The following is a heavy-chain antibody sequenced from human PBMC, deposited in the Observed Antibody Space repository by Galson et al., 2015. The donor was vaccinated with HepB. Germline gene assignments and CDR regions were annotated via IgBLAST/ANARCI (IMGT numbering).Heavy chain of an antibody. D-gene: IGHD1-1*01. J-gene: IGHJ6*03. V-gene: IGHV3-23*01. CDR3: AKFQGADHYNYYIDFWGSGPTSKPSTKGRLDLQMSALGAEKRAVYFGAKFEGAEHDDDYIAA. CDR1: GFTFSSYA. Sequence: SLRLSCAASGFTFSSYAMTWVRQAPGKGMEWVSNIYGGGHGESYADSVKGRFTTSRDNTKGTLYLQMSSLRAEDTAVYFCAKFQGADHYNYYIDFWGSGPTSKPSTKGRLDLQMSALGAEKRAVYFGAKFEGAEHDDDYIAAWGSGTTVTVSS. CDR2: IYGGGHGE.